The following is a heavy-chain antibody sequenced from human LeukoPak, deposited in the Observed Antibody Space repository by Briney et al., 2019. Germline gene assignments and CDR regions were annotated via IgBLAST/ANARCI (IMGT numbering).Heavy chain of an antibody. CDR3: ASQGYGSGSYYNVKAFDI. D-gene: IGHD3-10*01. CDR2: IYPGDSDT. CDR1: GYSFTSYW. J-gene: IGHJ3*02. Sequence: PGESLKISCKGSGYSFTSYWIGWVRQMPGKGLEWMGIIYPGDSDTRYSPSFQGQVTISADKSISTAYLQWSSLKASDTAMYYCASQGYGSGSYYNVKAFDIWGQGTTVTVSS. V-gene: IGHV5-51*01.